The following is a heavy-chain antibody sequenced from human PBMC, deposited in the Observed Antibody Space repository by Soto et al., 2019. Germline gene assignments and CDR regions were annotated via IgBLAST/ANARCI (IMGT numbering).Heavy chain of an antibody. J-gene: IGHJ4*02. D-gene: IGHD2-8*01. CDR1: GFTFSSYA. CDR3: ANCPHTYQKMLYYFDY. V-gene: IGHV3-23*01. Sequence: EVQLLESGGGLVQPGGSLRLSCAASGFTFSSYAMSWVRQAPGKGLEWVSAISGSGGSTYYADSVKGRFTISRDNSKNTLYLKMNSMRAEDTAVYYCANCPHTYQKMLYYFDYWGQGTLVTVSS. CDR2: ISGSGGST.